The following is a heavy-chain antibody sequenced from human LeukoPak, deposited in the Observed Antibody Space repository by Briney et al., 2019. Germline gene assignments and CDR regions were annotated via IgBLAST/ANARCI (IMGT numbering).Heavy chain of an antibody. Sequence: SVKVSCKASGGTFISYAISWVRQAPGQGLEWMGGIIPIFGTANYAQKFQGRVTITADESTSTAYMELSSLRSEDTAVYYCARFYCSSTSCRRGYFQHWGQGTLVTVSS. CDR3: ARFYCSSTSCRRGYFQH. V-gene: IGHV1-69*13. J-gene: IGHJ1*01. D-gene: IGHD2-2*01. CDR2: IIPIFGTA. CDR1: GGTFISYA.